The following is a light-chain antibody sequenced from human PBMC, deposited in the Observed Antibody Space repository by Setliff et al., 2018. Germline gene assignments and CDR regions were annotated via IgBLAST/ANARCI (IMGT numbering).Light chain of an antibody. CDR3: CSYTTSTAWV. V-gene: IGLV2-11*01. Sequence: QSALTQPRSVSGSPGQSVTISCTGTSSDVGVYNYVSWYQHHPGKAPKLMIYDVTTRPSGVPDRFSGSKSGNTASLTISGLQAGDEADYYCCSYTTSTAWVFGGGTKVTVL. CDR2: DVT. J-gene: IGLJ3*02. CDR1: SSDVGVYNY.